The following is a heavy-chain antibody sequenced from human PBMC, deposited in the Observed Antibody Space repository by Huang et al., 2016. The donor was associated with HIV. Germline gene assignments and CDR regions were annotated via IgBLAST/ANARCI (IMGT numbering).Heavy chain of an antibody. Sequence: QVQLVESGGGVVQPGRSLRISCAASGFTFSSYGMLGVRQAPGKGREWVAVISYEAKTKYYADSVKGRFSITRDNSKTTVYLQLNSLRLEDTAVYYCAKGGSAAAVLDFWGQGTLVTVSS. V-gene: IGHV3-30*18. CDR1: GFTFSSYG. CDR2: ISYEAKTK. D-gene: IGHD6-13*01. CDR3: AKGGSAAAVLDF. J-gene: IGHJ4*02.